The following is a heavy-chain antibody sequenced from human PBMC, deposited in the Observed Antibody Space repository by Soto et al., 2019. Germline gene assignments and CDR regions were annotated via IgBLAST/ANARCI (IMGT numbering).Heavy chain of an antibody. D-gene: IGHD6-13*01. CDR2: INAGNGNT. V-gene: IGHV1-3*01. CDR3: ARVAAAGTRLDY. Sequence: VQLVQSGAEVKKPGASVKVSCKASGYTFTSYAMHWVRQAPGQRLEWMGWINAGNGNTKYSQKFQGRVTITRDTSASTAYMELSSLRSEDTAVYYCARVAAAGTRLDYWGQGTLVTVSS. J-gene: IGHJ4*02. CDR1: GYTFTSYA.